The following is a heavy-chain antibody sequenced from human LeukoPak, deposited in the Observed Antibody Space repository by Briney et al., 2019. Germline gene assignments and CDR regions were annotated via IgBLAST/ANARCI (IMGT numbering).Heavy chain of an antibody. D-gene: IGHD2-15*01. CDR3: ARARGCSGGSCYSRLYYYYYYYMDV. J-gene: IGHJ6*03. CDR2: INHSGST. V-gene: IGHV4-34*01. Sequence: SETLSLTCAVYGGSFSGYYWSWIRQPPGKGLEWIGEINHSGSTNYNPSLKSRVTISLDTSKNQFSLKLSSVTAADTAVYYCARARGCSGGSCYSRLYYYYYYYMDVWGKGTTVTVSS. CDR1: GGSFSGYY.